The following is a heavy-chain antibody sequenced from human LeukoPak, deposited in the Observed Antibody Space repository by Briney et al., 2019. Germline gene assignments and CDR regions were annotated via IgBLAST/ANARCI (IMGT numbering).Heavy chain of an antibody. CDR1: GFTFSTYA. CDR3: AKPRSGSGSFFRGYSFDY. D-gene: IGHD3-10*01. J-gene: IGHJ4*02. Sequence: QSGGSLRLSCAASGFTFSTYAMSWVRQTPGKGLEWVSDISGNGADTYYADSVKGRLTISRDNFKNTLYLQMNSLRAEDTAVYYCAKPRSGSGSFFRGYSFDYWGQGTLVTVSS. V-gene: IGHV3-23*01. CDR2: ISGNGADT.